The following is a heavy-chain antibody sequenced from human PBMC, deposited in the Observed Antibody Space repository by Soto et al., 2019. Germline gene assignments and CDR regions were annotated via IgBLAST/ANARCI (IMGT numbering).Heavy chain of an antibody. Sequence: PGGSLRLSCAASGFTFDDYAMHWVRQAPGKGLEWVSGISWNSGSIGYADSVKGRFTISRDNAKNSLYLQMNSLRAEDTALYYCEKAGSGAFDIWGQGTMVTVSS. CDR3: EKAGSGAFDI. J-gene: IGHJ3*02. CDR2: ISWNSGSI. V-gene: IGHV3-9*01. CDR1: GFTFDDYA. D-gene: IGHD3-10*01.